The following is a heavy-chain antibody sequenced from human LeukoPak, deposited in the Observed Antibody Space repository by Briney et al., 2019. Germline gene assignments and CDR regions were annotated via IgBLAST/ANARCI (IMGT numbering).Heavy chain of an antibody. V-gene: IGHV4-4*02. CDR2: IYHSGSN. D-gene: IGHD5-24*01. CDR1: GGSISSSNW. Sequence: SETLSLTCAVSGGSISSSNWWSWVRHPPGKGLEWIGEIYHSGSNNYNPSLKSLVTISVDKSKNQFSLKLSSVTAADTAVYYCAPRDTALYAFDIWGQGTMVTVSS. J-gene: IGHJ3*02. CDR3: APRDTALYAFDI.